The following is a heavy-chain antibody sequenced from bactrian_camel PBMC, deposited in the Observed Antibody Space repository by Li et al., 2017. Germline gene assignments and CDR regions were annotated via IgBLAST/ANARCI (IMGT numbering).Heavy chain of an antibody. CDR1: GFTFRDSD. CDR2: INSDDSR. J-gene: IGHJ6*01. V-gene: IGHV3S55*01. CDR3: AADLAVEVGWATPPLVT. D-gene: IGHD5*01. Sequence: VQLVESGGGLVQPGGSLRLSCAASGFTFRDSDMGWYRQAPGKEREMIAAINSDDSRSYYGSVKGRFAISRGTTDNTLYLQMNNLKTEDTAVYYCAADLAVEVGWATPPLVTGAREPRSPSP.